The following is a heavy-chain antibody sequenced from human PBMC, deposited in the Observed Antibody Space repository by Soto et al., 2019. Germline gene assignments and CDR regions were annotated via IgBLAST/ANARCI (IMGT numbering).Heavy chain of an antibody. J-gene: IGHJ6*02. D-gene: IGHD2-2*01. CDR3: ARGVVSAAGAGPRYFHYGVDV. Sequence: QVQLVQSGPEVKKPGSSVKVSCKTSGDTFKKFAISWVRQAPGQGPEWMGGIIPMFGTTKYTQKFHGRDTFIADKSTGTAYMELTSLMSEDTATYFCARGVVSAAGAGPRYFHYGVDVWGQGTTVTVSS. CDR1: GDTFKKFA. V-gene: IGHV1-69*06. CDR2: IIPMFGTT.